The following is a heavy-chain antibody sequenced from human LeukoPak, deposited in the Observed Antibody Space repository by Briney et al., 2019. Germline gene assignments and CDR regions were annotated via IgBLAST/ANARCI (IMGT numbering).Heavy chain of an antibody. V-gene: IGHV1-8*03. J-gene: IGHJ4*02. D-gene: IGHD3-10*01. Sequence: ASVKVSCKASGYTFSSYYMHWVRQAPGQGLEWMGWMNPNSGNTGYAQKFQGRVTITRNTSISTAYMELSSLRSEDTAVYYCARGHYYGSGMRGGGYWGQGTLVTVSS. CDR1: GYTFSSYY. CDR3: ARGHYYGSGMRGGGY. CDR2: MNPNSGNT.